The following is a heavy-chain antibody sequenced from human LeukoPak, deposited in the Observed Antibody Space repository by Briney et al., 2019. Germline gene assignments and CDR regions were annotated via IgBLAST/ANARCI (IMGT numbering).Heavy chain of an antibody. J-gene: IGHJ4*02. Sequence: GESLKISCKGSGYSFTSYWIGWVRQMPGKGLEWMGIIYPGDSDTRYSPSFQGQVTISADKSISTAYLQWSSLKASDTAMYYCARWGGIAAAGDYFDYWGQGTPVTVSS. D-gene: IGHD6-13*01. CDR1: GYSFTSYW. CDR2: IYPGDSDT. V-gene: IGHV5-51*01. CDR3: ARWGGIAAAGDYFDY.